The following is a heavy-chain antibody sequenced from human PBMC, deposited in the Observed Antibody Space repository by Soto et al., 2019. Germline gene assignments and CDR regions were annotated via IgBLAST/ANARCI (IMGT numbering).Heavy chain of an antibody. CDR2: LYYSGST. Sequence: SETLSLTCTVSGGSISSFHWSWIRQPPGKGLEWIGYLYYSGSTNYNPSLRSRITILTDTSKNQLSLKLSSVTAADTAVYYCARAAAAGTKNWGQGTLVTVSS. V-gene: IGHV4-59*12. CDR1: GGSISSFH. CDR3: ARAAAAGTKN. J-gene: IGHJ4*02. D-gene: IGHD6-13*01.